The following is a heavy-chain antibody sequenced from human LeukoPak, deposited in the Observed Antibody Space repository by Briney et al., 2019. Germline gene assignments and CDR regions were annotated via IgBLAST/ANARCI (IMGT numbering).Heavy chain of an antibody. D-gene: IGHD4-17*01. CDR3: ARHWDDYGDPTGGMDV. Sequence: ASVKVSCKASGYTFTSYYMHWVRQAPGQGLEWMGIINPSGGSTSYAQKFQGRVTMTRDTSTSTVYMELSSLRSEDTAVYYCARHWDDYGDPTGGMDVWGQGNTVTVSS. CDR2: INPSGGST. J-gene: IGHJ6*02. CDR1: GYTFTSYY. V-gene: IGHV1-46*01.